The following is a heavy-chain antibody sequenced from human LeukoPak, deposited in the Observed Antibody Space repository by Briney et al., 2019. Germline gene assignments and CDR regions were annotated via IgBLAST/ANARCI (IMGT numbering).Heavy chain of an antibody. D-gene: IGHD6-19*01. CDR2: ISSSSSYI. J-gene: IGHJ3*02. CDR1: GFTFSSYS. CDR3: AKDTYSSGWDDGFDI. V-gene: IGHV3-21*04. Sequence: GGSLRLSCAASGFTFSSYSMNWVRQAPGNGLEWVSSISSSSSYIYYADSVKGRFTISRDNAKNSLYLQMNSLRAEDTAVYYCAKDTYSSGWDDGFDIWGQGTMVTVSS.